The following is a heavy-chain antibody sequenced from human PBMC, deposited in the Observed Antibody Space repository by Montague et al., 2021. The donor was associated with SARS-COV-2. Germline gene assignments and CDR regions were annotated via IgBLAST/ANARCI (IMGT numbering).Heavy chain of an antibody. V-gene: IGHV4-31*03. CDR1: GGSTSFGGSY. CDR3: ARGDGVVVAAPYI. D-gene: IGHD2-15*01. Sequence: TLSLTCTSTGGSTSFGGSYCSWIRQHPGTALDWLGYMYDSGRTYYNPSLTSRVTMSLDTSKNQFSLKLSSVTAADTAVYYCARGDGVVVAAPYIWGQGTMVTVSS. CDR2: MYDSGRT. J-gene: IGHJ3*02.